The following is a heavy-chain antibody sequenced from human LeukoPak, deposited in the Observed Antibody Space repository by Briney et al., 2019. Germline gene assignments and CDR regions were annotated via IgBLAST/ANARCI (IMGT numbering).Heavy chain of an antibody. V-gene: IGHV3-48*03. D-gene: IGHD3-16*01. J-gene: IGHJ3*02. CDR3: ARAGDYVWGSYLSLNAFDI. Sequence: GGSLRLSCAASGFTFSSYEMNWVRQAPGKGLEWVSYISSSGSTIYYADSVKGRFTISRDNAKNSLYLQMNSLRAEDTAVYYCARAGDYVWGSYLSLNAFDIWGQGTMVTVSS. CDR2: ISSSGSTI. CDR1: GFTFSSYE.